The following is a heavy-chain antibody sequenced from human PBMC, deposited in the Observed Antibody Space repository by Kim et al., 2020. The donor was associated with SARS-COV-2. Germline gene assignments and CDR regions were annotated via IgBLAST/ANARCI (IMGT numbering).Heavy chain of an antibody. CDR1: GFTFGDYA. J-gene: IGHJ4*02. CDR2: FRSKAYGGTT. V-gene: IGHV3-49*03. CDR3: TRDPEVVVAASFDY. Sequence: GGSLILSCTASGFTFGDYAMSWFRQAPGKWLEWVGFFRSKAYGGTTEYAASVKGRFTISRDDSKSIAYLQMNSLKTEDTAVYYCTRDPEVVVAASFDYWGQGTLVTVSS. D-gene: IGHD2-15*01.